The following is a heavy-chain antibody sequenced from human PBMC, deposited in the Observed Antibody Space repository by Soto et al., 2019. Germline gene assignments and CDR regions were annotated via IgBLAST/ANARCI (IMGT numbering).Heavy chain of an antibody. CDR3: ARDQTLYAIGGDYWFDP. D-gene: IGHD2-8*01. CDR2: ISVYKGNT. Sequence: GASVKLSCKDSGYRYMSYGIHWVRQAPGQGLEWMGWISVYKGNTNYAQKLQDRVTMTTDTSTSTAYMELRSLRSDDTAVYFCARDQTLYAIGGDYWFDPWGQGTLVTVSS. J-gene: IGHJ5*02. CDR1: GYRYMSYG. V-gene: IGHV1-18*01.